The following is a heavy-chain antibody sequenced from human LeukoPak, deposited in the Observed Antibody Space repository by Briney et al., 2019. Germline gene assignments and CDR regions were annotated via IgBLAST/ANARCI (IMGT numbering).Heavy chain of an antibody. D-gene: IGHD6-19*01. CDR2: INPGNSNT. V-gene: IGHV1-3*01. CDR3: AARPGIEVAGFDF. Sequence: ASVKASCKASGYTFTDSAIHWVRQAPGQRLEWMGWINPGNSNTKYSPKFQYRVTITRDTSASTAYMELISLTSEDTAVYYCAARPGIEVAGFDFWGQGTLVTVSS. CDR1: GYTFTDSA. J-gene: IGHJ4*02.